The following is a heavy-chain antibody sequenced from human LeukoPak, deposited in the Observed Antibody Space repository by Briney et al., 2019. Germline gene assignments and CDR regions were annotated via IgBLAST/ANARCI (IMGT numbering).Heavy chain of an antibody. V-gene: IGHV3-7*03. CDR2: IKQDGSEK. CDR3: AREGCSGGSCYPD. Sequence: GGSLRLSCAASGFTFSSYGMHWVRQAPGKGLEWVANIKQDGSEKYYVDSVKGRFTISRDNAKNSLYLQMNSLRAEDTAVYYCAREGCSGGSCYPDWGQGTLVTVSS. D-gene: IGHD2-15*01. J-gene: IGHJ4*02. CDR1: GFTFSSYG.